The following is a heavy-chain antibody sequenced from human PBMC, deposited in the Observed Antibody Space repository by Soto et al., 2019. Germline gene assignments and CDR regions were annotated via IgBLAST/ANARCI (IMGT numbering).Heavy chain of an antibody. J-gene: IGHJ6*02. D-gene: IGHD2-15*01. CDR2: ISSCCCTI. V-gene: IGHV3-11*01. CDR1: GFTFSDYY. Sequence: PGVSLRLSCAASGFTFSDYYRSWIRQASGRGLERVSCISSCCCTIYYTASVKRRFTISSDNAKKSLYLQMNSLRAEDTAVYYCARQRPLGYCSGGSCYPLARHGMDVWGQGTTVTVSS. CDR3: ARQRPLGYCSGGSCYPLARHGMDV.